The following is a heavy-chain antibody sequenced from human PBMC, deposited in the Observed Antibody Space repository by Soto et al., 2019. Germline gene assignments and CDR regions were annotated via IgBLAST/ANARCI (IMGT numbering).Heavy chain of an antibody. CDR3: ARDIVVVVAATQSSWFDP. V-gene: IGHV4-31*03. CDR2: IYYSGSA. J-gene: IGHJ5*02. D-gene: IGHD2-15*01. Sequence: SETLSLTCTVSGGSISSGGYYWSWIRQHPGKGLEWIGYIYYSGSAYYNPSLKGRVTISVDTSKNQFSLKLSSVTAADTAVYYCARDIVVVVAATQSSWFDPWGQGTLVTVSS. CDR1: GGSISSGGYY.